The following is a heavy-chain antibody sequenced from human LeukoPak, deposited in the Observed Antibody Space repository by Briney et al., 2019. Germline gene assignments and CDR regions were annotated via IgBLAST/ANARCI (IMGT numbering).Heavy chain of an antibody. J-gene: IGHJ5*02. CDR1: GYTFIGYY. CDR2: VNPKTGGT. CDR3: VRDLVSRQELGHP. Sequence: ASVKVSCKASGYTFIGYYIHWVRQAPGQGLEWMGWVNPKTGGTNYAQKFQGRVTMSRDTPISTAYMEFSSLRSDDTAVYYCVRDLVSRQELGHPWGPGSLVTVS. D-gene: IGHD6-13*01. V-gene: IGHV1-2*02.